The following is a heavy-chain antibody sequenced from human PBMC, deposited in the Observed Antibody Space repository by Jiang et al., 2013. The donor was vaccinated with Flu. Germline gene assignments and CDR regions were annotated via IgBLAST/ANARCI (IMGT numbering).Heavy chain of an antibody. V-gene: IGHV4-34*01. D-gene: IGHD2-15*01. CDR1: GGSFSGYY. J-gene: IGHJ5*02. CDR2: INHSGST. Sequence: LKPSETLSLTCAVYGGSFSGYYWSWIRQPPGKGLEWIGEINHSGSTNYNPSLKSRVTISVDTSKNQFSLKLSSVTAADTAVYYCASLSVGPSGGSFNWFDPWGQGTLVTVSS. CDR3: ASLSVGPSGGSFNWFDP.